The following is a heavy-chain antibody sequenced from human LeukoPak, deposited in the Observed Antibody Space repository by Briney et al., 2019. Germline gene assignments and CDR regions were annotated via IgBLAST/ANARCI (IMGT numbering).Heavy chain of an antibody. CDR2: IIPILGIA. Sequence: SVKVSCKASGGTFSSYAISWVRQAPGQGLEWMGRIIPILGIANYAQKLQGRVTMTTDTSTSTAYMELRSLRSDDTAVYYCARSPGLLWFGELYFDYWGQGTLVTVSS. CDR3: ARSPGLLWFGELYFDY. V-gene: IGHV1-69*04. J-gene: IGHJ4*02. CDR1: GGTFSSYA. D-gene: IGHD3-10*01.